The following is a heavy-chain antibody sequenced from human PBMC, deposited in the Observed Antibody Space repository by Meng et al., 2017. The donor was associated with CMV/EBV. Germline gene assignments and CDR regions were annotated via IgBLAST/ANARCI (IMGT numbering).Heavy chain of an antibody. CDR2: ISYDGSNK. Sequence: GESLKISCAASGFTFSSYAMHWVRQAPGKGLEWVAVISYDGSNKYYADSVKGRFTISRDNSKKTLYLQMNSLRAEDTAVYYCAREAAETYYYYGMDVWGQGTTVTVSS. J-gene: IGHJ6*02. V-gene: IGHV3-30*04. D-gene: IGHD6-13*01. CDR3: AREAAETYYYYGMDV. CDR1: GFTFSSYA.